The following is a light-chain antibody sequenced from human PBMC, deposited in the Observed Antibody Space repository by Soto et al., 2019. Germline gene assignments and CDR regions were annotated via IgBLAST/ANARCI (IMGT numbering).Light chain of an antibody. V-gene: IGLV2-14*01. CDR1: SSDVGAYNY. Sequence: QSALTQPASVSGSPGQSITISCTGSSSDVGAYNYVSWYQQYPGKAPKLMIYDVSNRPSGVSSRFSGSKSGNTASLTISRLHAEDEADYYCISYTTNKVVFGGGTKLTVL. CDR2: DVS. J-gene: IGLJ2*01. CDR3: ISYTTNKVV.